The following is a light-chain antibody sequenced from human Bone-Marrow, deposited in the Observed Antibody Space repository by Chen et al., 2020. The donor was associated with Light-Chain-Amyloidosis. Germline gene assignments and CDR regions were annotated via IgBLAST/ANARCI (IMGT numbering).Light chain of an antibody. CDR1: DLPTKY. J-gene: IGLJ2*01. CDR2: RDT. V-gene: IGLV3-25*03. CDR3: QSADSSGTYEVI. Sequence: SQDLPQPPSLPASPGHTARLTCSGDDLPTKYAYWYQQKPGQTPVLVIHRDTERPSGISERFSGSSSGTTATLTISGVQAEDEADYHCQSADSSGTYEVIFGGGTKLTVL.